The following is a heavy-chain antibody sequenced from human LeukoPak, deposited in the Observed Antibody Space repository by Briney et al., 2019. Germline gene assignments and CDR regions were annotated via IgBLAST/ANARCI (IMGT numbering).Heavy chain of an antibody. V-gene: IGHV5-51*01. CDR1: EYSFTNYW. CDR3: ARHAMEDSSGYYGGIDY. CDR2: IYPGDSDT. D-gene: IGHD3-22*01. Sequence: GESLKISCQGSEYSFTNYWIGWVRQMPGKGLEWMGIIYPGDSDTRYSPSFQGQVTISADKSISTAYLQWSSLKASDTAMYYCARHAMEDSSGYYGGIDYWGQGTLVTVSS. J-gene: IGHJ4*02.